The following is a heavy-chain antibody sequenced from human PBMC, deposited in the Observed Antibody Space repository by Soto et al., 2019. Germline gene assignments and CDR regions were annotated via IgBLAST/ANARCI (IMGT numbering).Heavy chain of an antibody. D-gene: IGHD4-17*01. Sequence: SETLSLTCAVYGGSFSGYYWSWIRQPPGKGLEWIGEINHSGSTNYNPSLKSRVTISVDTSKTQFSLKLTSVTAADTAVYYCARGGAYYGDYDIDYWGQGTLVTVSS. CDR3: ARGGAYYGDYDIDY. J-gene: IGHJ4*02. V-gene: IGHV4-34*01. CDR2: INHSGST. CDR1: GGSFSGYY.